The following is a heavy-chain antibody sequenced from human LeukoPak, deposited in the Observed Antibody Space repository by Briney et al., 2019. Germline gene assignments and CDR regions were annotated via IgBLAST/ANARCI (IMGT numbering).Heavy chain of an antibody. CDR2: ISLTGLT. CDR1: GGSIGNTNW. J-gene: IGHJ4*02. CDR3: SRENGAFSPFGY. V-gene: IGHV4-4*02. Sequence: SGTLSLTCGVSGGSIGNTNWWSWVRQPPGQGLGWIGEISLTGLTHYNPSLESRVTVSLDKSKNQLSLNLTSVTAADTAVYYCSRENGAFSPFGYWRQGTLVTVLS. D-gene: IGHD2-8*01.